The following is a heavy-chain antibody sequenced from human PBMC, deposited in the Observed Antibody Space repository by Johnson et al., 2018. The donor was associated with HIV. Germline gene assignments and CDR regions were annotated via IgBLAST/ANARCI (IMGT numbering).Heavy chain of an antibody. CDR1: GFTFSSYG. V-gene: IGHV3-30*19. CDR2: ISYDGSNK. CDR3: AKEGLALLANVWGSVDAFDM. J-gene: IGHJ3*02. Sequence: QVQLVESGGGVVQPGGSLRLSCAASGFTFSSYGMHWVRQAPGKGLEWVAVISYDGSNKYYADSVKGRFTISRDNSKNTLYLQMNSLRGEDTAVYYCAKEGLALLANVWGSVDAFDMWGQGTMVTVSS. D-gene: IGHD3-16*01.